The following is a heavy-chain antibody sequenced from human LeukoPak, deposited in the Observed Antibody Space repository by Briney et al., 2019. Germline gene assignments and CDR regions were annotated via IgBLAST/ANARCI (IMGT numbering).Heavy chain of an antibody. Sequence: GESLRLSCAASGFTFSSSSMNWVRQAPGKGLEWVSYISSSSSTIYYTDSGKGRFTISRDNAKNLLYLQMNNLRAEDTAVYYCARRVYNWFDPWGQGTLVTVSS. CDR3: ARRVYNWFDP. V-gene: IGHV3-48*01. CDR1: GFTFSSSS. CDR2: ISSSSSTI. D-gene: IGHD3-3*01. J-gene: IGHJ5*02.